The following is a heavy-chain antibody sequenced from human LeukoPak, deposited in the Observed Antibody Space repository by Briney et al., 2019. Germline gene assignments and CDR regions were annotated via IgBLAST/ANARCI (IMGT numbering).Heavy chain of an antibody. D-gene: IGHD3-10*01. J-gene: IGHJ5*02. Sequence: GSSVTVSCKASVGTFIIYAISWVRQAPGQGLEWMGGIIPIFGTANYAQKFQGRVTITADESTSTAYMELSSLRSEDTAVYYCARGPLWFRELHNWFDPWGQGTLVTVSS. CDR3: ARGPLWFRELHNWFDP. V-gene: IGHV1-69*01. CDR2: IIPIFGTA. CDR1: VGTFIIYA.